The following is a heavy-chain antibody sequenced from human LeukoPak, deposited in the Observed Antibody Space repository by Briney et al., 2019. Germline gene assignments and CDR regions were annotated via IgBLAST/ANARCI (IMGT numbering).Heavy chain of an antibody. V-gene: IGHV3-33*01. CDR1: GFTFSSYG. CDR2: IWYDGSNK. Sequence: GGSLRLSCAASGFTFSSYGMHWVRQAPGKGLEWVAVIWYDGSNKYYAGSVKGRFTISRDNPKNTLYLQMNSLRAEDTAVYYCAREPSFYGDYFGFDYWGQGTLVTVSS. J-gene: IGHJ4*02. D-gene: IGHD4-17*01. CDR3: AREPSFYGDYFGFDY.